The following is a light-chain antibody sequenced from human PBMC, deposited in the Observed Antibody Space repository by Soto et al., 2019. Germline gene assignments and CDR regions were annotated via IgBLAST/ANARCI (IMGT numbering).Light chain of an antibody. CDR3: QQYNNWPPWT. V-gene: IGKV3-15*01. J-gene: IGKJ1*01. CDR2: GAS. CDR1: PSVSSK. Sequence: EIVMTQSPATLSVSRGERATLSCRASPSVSSKLAWYQQKPGQAPRLLIYGASTRATGIPARFSGSGSGTEFTLTMSSVQSEDFAVYYCQQYNNWPPWTFGQGTKVDIK.